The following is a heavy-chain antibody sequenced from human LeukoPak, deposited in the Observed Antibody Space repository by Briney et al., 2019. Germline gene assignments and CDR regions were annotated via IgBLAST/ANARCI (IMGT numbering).Heavy chain of an antibody. D-gene: IGHD3-22*01. J-gene: IGHJ4*02. CDR2: ISGSGGST. Sequence: RTGGSLRLSCAASGFTFSSYAMSWVRQAPGKGLEWVSAISGSGGSTYYADSVKGRFTISRDNSKNTLYLQMNSLRAEDTAVYYCAIVFYDSIIGYFDYWGQGTLVTVSS. CDR1: GFTFSSYA. CDR3: AIVFYDSIIGYFDY. V-gene: IGHV3-23*01.